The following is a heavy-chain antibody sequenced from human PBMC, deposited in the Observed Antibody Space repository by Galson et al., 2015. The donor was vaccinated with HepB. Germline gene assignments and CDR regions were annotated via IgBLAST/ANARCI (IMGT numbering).Heavy chain of an antibody. V-gene: IGHV3-33*01. CDR1: GFTFSSYG. CDR2: IWYDGSNK. CDR3: ARDGVLRGDLDAFDI. D-gene: IGHD2-21*02. Sequence: SLRLSCAASGFTFSSYGMHWVRQAPGKGLEWVAVIWYDGSNKYYADSVKGRFTISRDNSKNTLYLQMNSLRAEDTAVYYCARDGVLRGDLDAFDIWGQGTMVTVSS. J-gene: IGHJ3*02.